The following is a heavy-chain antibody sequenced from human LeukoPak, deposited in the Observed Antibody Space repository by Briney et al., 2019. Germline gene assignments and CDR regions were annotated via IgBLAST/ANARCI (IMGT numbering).Heavy chain of an antibody. V-gene: IGHV3-48*04. CDR1: GFTFSSYS. CDR3: ARESAAAGSNWFDP. CDR2: ISSSGSTK. Sequence: GGSLRLSCAASGFTFSSYSMNWVRQAPGKGLEWVSYISSSGSTKQYADSVKGRFTISRDYAKNSIYLQMNSLRAEDTAVYYCARESAAAGSNWFDPWGQGTLVIVTS. D-gene: IGHD6-13*01. J-gene: IGHJ5*02.